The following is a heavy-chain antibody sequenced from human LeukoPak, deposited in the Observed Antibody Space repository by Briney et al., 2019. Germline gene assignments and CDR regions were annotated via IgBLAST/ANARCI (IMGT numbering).Heavy chain of an antibody. V-gene: IGHV3-11*04. CDR2: SSSSGSTI. D-gene: IGHD4-23*01. Sequence: GGSLRLSCAASGFTFSDYFMSRIRQAPGKGLEWVSYSSSSGSTINYADSVKGRFTISRDNAKNSLYLQMNSLRAEDTAVYYCARDTGVGYFDYWGQGTLVTVSS. CDR1: GFTFSDYF. CDR3: ARDTGVGYFDY. J-gene: IGHJ4*02.